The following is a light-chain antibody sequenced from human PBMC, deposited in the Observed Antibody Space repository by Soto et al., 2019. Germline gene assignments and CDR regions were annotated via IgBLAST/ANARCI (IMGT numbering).Light chain of an antibody. Sequence: QSALTQPPSASGTPGRRVTISCSGSSSNIGSNTVNWYQHLPGTAPKLLIYSNNQRPSGVPDRFSGSKSGTSASLAISGLQSEDEADYYCAAWDDSLNGYVFGTGTKVTLL. J-gene: IGLJ1*01. CDR2: SNN. CDR3: AAWDDSLNGYV. V-gene: IGLV1-44*01. CDR1: SSNIGSNT.